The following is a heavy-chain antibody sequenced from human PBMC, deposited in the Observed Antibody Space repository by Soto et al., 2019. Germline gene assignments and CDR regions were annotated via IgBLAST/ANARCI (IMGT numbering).Heavy chain of an antibody. D-gene: IGHD4-17*01. J-gene: IGHJ6*02. Sequence: GPTLVNPTQTLTLTCTFSGFSLSTSGVGVGCIRQPPGKALEWLALIYWNDDKRYSPSLKSRLTITKDTSKNQVVLTMTNMDPVDTATYYCALSPDYAPFYGMDVWGXGTTVNVSS. CDR3: ALSPDYAPFYGMDV. CDR2: IYWNDDK. CDR1: GFSLSTSGVG. V-gene: IGHV2-5*01.